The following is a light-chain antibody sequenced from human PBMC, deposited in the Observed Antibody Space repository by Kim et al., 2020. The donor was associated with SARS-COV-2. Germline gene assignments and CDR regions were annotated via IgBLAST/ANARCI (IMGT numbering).Light chain of an antibody. Sequence: GQRGTISCSGSRSNIGSNTVNWYQQLPGTAPKLLIYSNNQRPSGVPDRFSGSKSGTSASLAITGLQAEDEADYSCQSYDSSLSHAVFGGGTQLTVL. V-gene: IGLV1-44*01. CDR2: SNN. CDR1: RSNIGSNT. J-gene: IGLJ7*01. CDR3: QSYDSSLSHAV.